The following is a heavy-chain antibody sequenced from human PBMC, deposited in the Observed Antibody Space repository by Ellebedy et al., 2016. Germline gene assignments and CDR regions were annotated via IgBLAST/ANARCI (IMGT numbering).Heavy chain of an antibody. J-gene: IGHJ6*03. CDR2: INTKSGNP. D-gene: IGHD3-9*01. CDR3: AGDLFSSNLLTRGLGYMHV. CDR1: GDSFTLYP. Sequence: ASVKVSCKVSGDSFTLYPINWVRQGPGQGLEWMGWINTKSGNPTYAQGFTGRFIFSLDASVSTTFLEIHSLRAEDTAIYYCAGDLFSSNLLTRGLGYMHVWGRGTTVAVSS. V-gene: IGHV7-4-1*01.